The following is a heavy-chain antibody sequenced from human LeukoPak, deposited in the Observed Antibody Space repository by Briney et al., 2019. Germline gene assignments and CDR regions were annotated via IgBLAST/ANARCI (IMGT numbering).Heavy chain of an antibody. V-gene: IGHV4-38-2*02. CDR3: ARQDILTGGFDS. Sequence: SETLSLTCTVSGYSISNGYYWGWIRQPPGKGPEGIGEINHGRSTNYNPSLKSRVTISVDPSRNQSSLKLYSVNAADTAVYYCARQDILTGGFDSWGQGTLVTVSS. J-gene: IGHJ4*02. D-gene: IGHD3-9*01. CDR1: GYSISNGYY. CDR2: INHGRST.